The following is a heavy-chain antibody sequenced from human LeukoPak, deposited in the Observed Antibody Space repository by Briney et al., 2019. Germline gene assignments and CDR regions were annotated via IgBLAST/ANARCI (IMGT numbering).Heavy chain of an antibody. V-gene: IGHV1-2*02. CDR3: ARDLGWDVLIIDY. D-gene: IGHD1-26*01. J-gene: IGHJ4*02. CDR2: INSNSGGT. CDR1: GYIFTGYS. Sequence: ASVKVSCKASGYIFTGYSIHWVRQAPGQGLEWMGCINSNSGGTNYAQKFQGRVTMTRDTSIRTAYMELSSQRSDDTALYYCARDLGWDVLIIDYWGQGTLVTVSS.